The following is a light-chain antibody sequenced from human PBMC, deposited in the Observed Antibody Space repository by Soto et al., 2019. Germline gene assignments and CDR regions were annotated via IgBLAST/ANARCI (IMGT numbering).Light chain of an antibody. Sequence: EIVMTRSPATLSVSPGERATLYCRTSQSVSSNLAWYQQKPCQAPRLLIYGASTRATGIPARFSGSGSGTEFTLTISSLQSEDFAIYYCQQYNNWPPLTFGGGTKVDIK. V-gene: IGKV3-15*01. CDR3: QQYNNWPPLT. CDR2: GAS. J-gene: IGKJ4*01. CDR1: QSVSSN.